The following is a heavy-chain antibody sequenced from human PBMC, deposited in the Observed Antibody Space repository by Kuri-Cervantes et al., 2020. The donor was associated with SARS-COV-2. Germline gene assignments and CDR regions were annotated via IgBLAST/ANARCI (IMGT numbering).Heavy chain of an antibody. CDR1: GGSFSGYY. CDR2: INHSGST. J-gene: IGHJ3*02. D-gene: IGHD6-19*01. V-gene: IGHV4-34*01. CDR3: ARGKRQWLSDAFDI. Sequence: GSLRLSCAVYGGSFSGYYWSWIRQPPGKGLEWIGEINHSGSTNYNPSLKSRVTISVDTSKNQFSLKLSSVTAADTAVYYCARGKRQWLSDAFDIWGQGTMVTVSS.